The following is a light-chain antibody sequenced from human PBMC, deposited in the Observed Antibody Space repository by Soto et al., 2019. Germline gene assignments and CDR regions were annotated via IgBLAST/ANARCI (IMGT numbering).Light chain of an antibody. CDR2: SNN. CDR1: SSSIGRST. CDR3: VAWDDSPKGWV. J-gene: IGLJ3*02. Sequence: QSVLTQPPSASGTPGQTVTISCSGGSSSIGRSTVNWYQQFPGTAPKLLIHSNNQRPSGVPDRVSGSKSGTSASLVISGLQSEDEADYYCVAWDDSPKGWVFGGGTKVTVL. V-gene: IGLV1-44*01.